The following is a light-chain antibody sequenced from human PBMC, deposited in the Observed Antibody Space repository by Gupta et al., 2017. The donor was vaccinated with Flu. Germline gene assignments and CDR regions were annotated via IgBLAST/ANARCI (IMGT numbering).Light chain of an antibody. Sequence: DIQMTQSPSTLSASVGDRVTITCRASQTINNWLAWYQQKPGKAPKILIYGPSTLQSAVPSRFSDSGSGTEFTLTISSLQPDDSATYYCQQFSSYSYTFGQGTKMEIK. CDR2: GPS. V-gene: IGKV1-5*03. CDR3: QQFSSYSYT. CDR1: QTINNW. J-gene: IGKJ2*01.